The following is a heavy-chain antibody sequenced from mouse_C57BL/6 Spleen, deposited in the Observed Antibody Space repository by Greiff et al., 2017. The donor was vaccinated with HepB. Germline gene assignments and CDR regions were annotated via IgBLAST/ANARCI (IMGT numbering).Heavy chain of an antibody. D-gene: IGHD2-2*01. CDR2: IYPSDSET. CDR3: ARSESTMVTTWDY. J-gene: IGHJ2*01. Sequence: VQLQQPGAELVRPGSSVKLSCKASGYTFTSYWMDWVKQRPGQGLEWIGNIYPSDSETHYNQKFKDKATLTVDKSSSTAYMQLSSLTSEDSAVYYCARSESTMVTTWDYWGQGTTLTVSS. V-gene: IGHV1-61*01. CDR1: GYTFTSYW.